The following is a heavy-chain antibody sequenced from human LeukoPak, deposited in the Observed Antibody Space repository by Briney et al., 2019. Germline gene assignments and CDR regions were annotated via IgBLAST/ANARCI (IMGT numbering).Heavy chain of an antibody. J-gene: IGHJ4*02. CDR3: ATGAYYDSSGYRYFDY. Sequence: PGGSLRLSCAASGFTFSSYTMHWVRQAPGKGLEWVSSISSGSSYMSYADSLKGRFTISRDNAKNSLYLQMNSLRAEDTAVYYCATGAYYDSSGYRYFDYWGQGTLVTVSS. V-gene: IGHV3-21*01. D-gene: IGHD3-22*01. CDR1: GFTFSSYT. CDR2: ISSGSSYM.